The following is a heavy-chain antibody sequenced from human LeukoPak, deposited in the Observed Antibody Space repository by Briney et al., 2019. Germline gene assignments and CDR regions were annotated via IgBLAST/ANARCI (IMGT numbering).Heavy chain of an antibody. CDR1: GFTFSSYA. J-gene: IGHJ4*02. CDR3: AAPSRIQLDY. Sequence: GGSLRLSCAASGFTFSSYAMHWVRQAPGEGLEYVSGISSNGRSTCYADSVKGRFTISRDNSKNTLYLQMSSLRAEDTAVYYCAAPSRIQLDYWGQGTLVTVSS. V-gene: IGHV3-64D*09. CDR2: ISSNGRST. D-gene: IGHD5-18*01.